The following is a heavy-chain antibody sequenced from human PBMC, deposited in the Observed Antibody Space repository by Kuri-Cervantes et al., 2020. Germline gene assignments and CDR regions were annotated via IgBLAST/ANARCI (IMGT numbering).Heavy chain of an antibody. Sequence: GESLKISCAASGFTFSDYYMSWIRQAPGKGLEWVSYISSSGSTIYYADSVKGRFTISRDNSKNTLYLQMNSLRAEDTAVYYCAKGMYYYDSSGYLGSGFDYWGQGTLVTVSS. V-gene: IGHV3-11*04. J-gene: IGHJ4*02. CDR3: AKGMYYYDSSGYLGSGFDY. D-gene: IGHD3-22*01. CDR1: GFTFSDYY. CDR2: ISSSGSTI.